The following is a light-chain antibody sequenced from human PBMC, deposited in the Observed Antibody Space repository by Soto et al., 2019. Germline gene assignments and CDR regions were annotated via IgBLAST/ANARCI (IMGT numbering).Light chain of an antibody. CDR3: LQAAHRSYT. V-gene: IGKV2-30*02. CDR2: QVS. Sequence: DVVLTQSPLSLSVTLGQPASISCGSSRSLVHSDGNIYLIWFQQRPGQSPRRLIYQVSNRDSGVPDRFSGSGSDADFTLKISRVEAEDVGVYYCLQAAHRSYTFGQGTNVDI. CDR1: RSLVHSDGNIY. J-gene: IGKJ2*01.